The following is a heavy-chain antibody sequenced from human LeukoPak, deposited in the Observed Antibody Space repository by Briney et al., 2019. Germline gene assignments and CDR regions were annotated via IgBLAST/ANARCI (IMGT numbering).Heavy chain of an antibody. J-gene: IGHJ6*03. CDR2: IRSKAYGGTT. D-gene: IGHD2-15*01. CDR3: TRDRVVVVAATYYYYYSMDV. V-gene: IGHV3-49*03. CDR1: GFTFGDYA. Sequence: GGSLRLSCTASGFTFGDYAMSWFRQAPGKGLEWVGFIRSKAYGGTTEYAASVKGRFTISRDDSKSIAYLQMNSLKTEDTAVYYCTRDRVVVVAATYYYYYSMDVWGKGTTVTVSS.